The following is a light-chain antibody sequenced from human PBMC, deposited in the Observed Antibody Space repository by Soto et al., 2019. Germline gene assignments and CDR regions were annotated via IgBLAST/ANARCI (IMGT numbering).Light chain of an antibody. CDR2: ADV. V-gene: IGLV1-44*01. CDR1: SSNIGTNT. Sequence: QSVLTQPPSASGTPGQRVTISCSGGSSNIGTNTVNWYQHLPGTAPKLLIFADVQRPSGVPDRFSGSKSGTSASLAISGLQSEDEANYYCGAWDDSLNGYVFGTGTKVPVL. J-gene: IGLJ1*01. CDR3: GAWDDSLNGYV.